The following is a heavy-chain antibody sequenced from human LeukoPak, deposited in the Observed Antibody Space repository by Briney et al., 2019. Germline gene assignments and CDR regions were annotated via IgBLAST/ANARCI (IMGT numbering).Heavy chain of an antibody. CDR2: ISSSGSTI. D-gene: IGHD2-2*02. CDR1: GFTFSDYY. V-gene: IGHV3-11*01. J-gene: IGHJ6*02. CDR3: ARDHSRYCSRTSCYSSYYYYGMDV. Sequence: PGGSLRLSCAASGFTFSDYYMSWIRQAPGKGLEWVSYISSSGSTIYYADSVKGRFTFSRDNAKNSLYLQMNSLIAEDTAVYYCARDHSRYCSRTSCYSSYYYYGMDVWGQGTTVTVSS.